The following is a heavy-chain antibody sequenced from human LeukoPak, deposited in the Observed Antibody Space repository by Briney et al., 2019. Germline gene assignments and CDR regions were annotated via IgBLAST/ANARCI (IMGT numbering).Heavy chain of an antibody. Sequence: GGSLRLSCAASGFTFSSYAMHWVRQAPGKGLEYVSAISSNGGSTYYANSVKGRFTISRDNSKNTLYLQMGSLRAEDMAVYYCARDLTTVVTPTHFDYWGQGTLVTVSS. CDR2: ISSNGGST. D-gene: IGHD4-23*01. V-gene: IGHV3-64*01. J-gene: IGHJ4*02. CDR3: ARDLTTVVTPTHFDY. CDR1: GFTFSSYA.